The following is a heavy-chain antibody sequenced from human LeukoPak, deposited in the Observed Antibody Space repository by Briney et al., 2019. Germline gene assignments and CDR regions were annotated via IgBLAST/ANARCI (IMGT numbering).Heavy chain of an antibody. J-gene: IGHJ4*02. CDR1: GGSLSSGTYY. CDR3: VRVIPPARIYG. V-gene: IGHV4-61*02. Sequence: SETLSLTCTVSGGSLSSGTYYWSWIRQPAGRAPEWLARIHTSGSTNYNPSLKSRVFISVDTSKNQFSLRLSSVTAADTAVYYCVRVIPPARIYGWGLGTLVTVSP. D-gene: IGHD2-2*02. CDR2: IHTSGST.